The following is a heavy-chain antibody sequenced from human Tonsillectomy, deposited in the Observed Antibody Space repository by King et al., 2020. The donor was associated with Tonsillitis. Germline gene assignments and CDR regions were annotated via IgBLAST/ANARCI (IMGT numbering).Heavy chain of an antibody. CDR2: IYYSGSS. CDR1: GGSISNYY. J-gene: IGHJ6*02. CDR3: ARGNTPRGYYYYGMDV. Sequence: QLQESGPGLVKPSETLSLTCTVSGGSISNYYWSWLRQPPGKGLEWIGYIYYSGSSNYNPSLKSRVTISVDTSKNQFSLKLSSVTAADRAVYYCARGNTPRGYYYYGMDVWGQGTTVTVSS. V-gene: IGHV4-59*01. D-gene: IGHD5-18*01.